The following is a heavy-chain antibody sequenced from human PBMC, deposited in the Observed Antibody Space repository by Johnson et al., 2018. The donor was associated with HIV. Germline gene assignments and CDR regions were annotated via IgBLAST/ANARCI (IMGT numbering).Heavy chain of an antibody. CDR2: ASYDGSNE. CDR3: AKEANSYSSSWYGDAFDI. J-gene: IGHJ3*02. CDR1: GIRLRSYV. D-gene: IGHD6-13*01. V-gene: IGHV3-33*06. Sequence: VQLVESGGGVVQPGRSLRLSCAASGIRLRSYVMHWVRQAPGTGLEWVAGASYDGSNEYYADSVKGRFIISRDNSKNTVFLQMNRLRAEDTAVYYCAKEANSYSSSWYGDAFDIWCQGTMVTVSS.